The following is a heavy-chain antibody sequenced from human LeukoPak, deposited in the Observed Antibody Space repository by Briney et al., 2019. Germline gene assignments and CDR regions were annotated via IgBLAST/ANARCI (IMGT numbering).Heavy chain of an antibody. J-gene: IGHJ5*02. V-gene: IGHV1-69*13. CDR1: GGTFSSYA. CDR3: ARGKILHNWFDP. CDR2: IIPIFGTA. Sequence: SVKVSCKASGGTFSSYAISWVRQAPGQGLEWMGGIIPIFGTANYAQKFQGRVTITADESTSTAYMELSSLRSEDTAVYYCARGKILHNWFDPWGQGTLVTVSS. D-gene: IGHD2-15*01.